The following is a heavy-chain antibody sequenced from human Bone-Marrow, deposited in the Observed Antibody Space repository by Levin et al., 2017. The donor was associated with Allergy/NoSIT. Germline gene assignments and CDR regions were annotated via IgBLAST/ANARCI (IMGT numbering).Heavy chain of an antibody. CDR2: IGGGGSAI. Sequence: LSLTFAASGFSIGAYYMGWIRQPPGKGLEWLSYIGGGGSAIKYADSVKDRFTISRDNAKNSLYLQMSSLRDDDTAMYYCASGPQIRQPDYWGQGTLVTVSS. V-gene: IGHV3-11*01. D-gene: IGHD1-14*01. J-gene: IGHJ4*02. CDR1: GFSIGAYY. CDR3: ASGPQIRQPDY.